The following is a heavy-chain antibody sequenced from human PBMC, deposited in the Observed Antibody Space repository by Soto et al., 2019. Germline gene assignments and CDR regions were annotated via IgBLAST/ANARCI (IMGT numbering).Heavy chain of an antibody. CDR2: IYYSGST. CDR3: ARSDCSGGSCPFDY. CDR1: GGSISSSSYY. V-gene: IGHV4-39*01. D-gene: IGHD2-15*01. J-gene: IGHJ4*02. Sequence: QLQLQESGPGLVKPSETLSLTCTVSGGSISSSSYYWGWIRQPPGKGLEWIGSIYYSGSTYYNPSLKSRVTISVDTSKNQSSLKLSSVTAADTAVYYCARSDCSGGSCPFDYWGQGTLVTVSS.